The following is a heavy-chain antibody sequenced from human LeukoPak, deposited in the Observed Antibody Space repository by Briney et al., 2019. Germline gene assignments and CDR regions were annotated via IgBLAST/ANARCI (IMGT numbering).Heavy chain of an antibody. V-gene: IGHV4-31*03. D-gene: IGHD3-16*01. CDR2: IYYSGST. CDR3: ARAVRGAANFDF. CDR1: GGSISSGGYY. Sequence: SQTLSLTCTLSGGSISSGGYYWSWIRQHPGKGLEWIGYIYYSGSTYYNPSLKSRVTISVDTSKNQFSLKLSSVTAADTAVYYCARAVRGAANFDFWGQGTLVTLSS. J-gene: IGHJ4*02.